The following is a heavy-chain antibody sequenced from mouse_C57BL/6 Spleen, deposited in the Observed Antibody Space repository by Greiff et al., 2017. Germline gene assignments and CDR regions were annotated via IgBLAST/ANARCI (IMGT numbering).Heavy chain of an antibody. CDR1: GYAFSSSW. Sequence: VQLQQSGPELVKPGASVKISCKASGYAFSSSWMNWVKQRPGKGLEWIGRIYPGDGATNYNGTFKGKATLTAGKTSSTAYMQLSSLTSEDSAVYYCARGGTVVDGYFDVWGTGTTVTVSA. J-gene: IGHJ1*03. D-gene: IGHD1-1*01. CDR3: ARGGTVVDGYFDV. CDR2: IYPGDGAT. V-gene: IGHV1-82*01.